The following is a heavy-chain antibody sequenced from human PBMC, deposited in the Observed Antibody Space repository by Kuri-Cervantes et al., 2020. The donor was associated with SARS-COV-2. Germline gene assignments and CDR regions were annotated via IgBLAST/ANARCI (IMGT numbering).Heavy chain of an antibody. D-gene: IGHD2-8*01. J-gene: IGHJ4*02. CDR2: ISTSGGNT. Sequence: ETLSLTCAASGFTFSRNAMSWVRQAPGKGLEWVSTISTSGGNTYYADSVKGRFTISRDNSKNTLYLQMNSLKSEDTAFYYCARDRLGVHDSWGQGTLVTVSS. CDR1: GFTFSRNA. V-gene: IGHV3-23*01. CDR3: ARDRLGVHDS.